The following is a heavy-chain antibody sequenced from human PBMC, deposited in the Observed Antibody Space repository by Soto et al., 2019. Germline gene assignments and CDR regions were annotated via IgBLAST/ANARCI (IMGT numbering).Heavy chain of an antibody. Sequence: EVQLLESGGGLVQPGGSLRLSCAASGFTFSSYAMSWVRQAPGKGLEWVSAISGSAGSTYYADSVKGRFTISRDNSKNTLYLQMNSLRAEDTAVYYCAKDAEYSSIYYDAFDIWGQGTMVTVSS. CDR3: AKDAEYSSIYYDAFDI. D-gene: IGHD6-13*01. V-gene: IGHV3-23*01. J-gene: IGHJ3*02. CDR2: ISGSAGST. CDR1: GFTFSSYA.